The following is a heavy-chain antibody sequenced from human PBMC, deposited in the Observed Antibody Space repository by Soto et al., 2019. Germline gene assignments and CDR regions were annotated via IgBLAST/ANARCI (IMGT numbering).Heavy chain of an antibody. J-gene: IGHJ4*02. D-gene: IGHD6-13*01. Sequence: ASVKVSCKASGYTFTSYGISWVRQAPGQGLEWMGWISAYNGNTNYAQKLQGRVTMTTDTSTSTAYMELRSLRSDDTAVYYCARDTADEQQLALDYWGQGTLVTVSS. CDR3: ARDTADEQQLALDY. CDR1: GYTFTSYG. V-gene: IGHV1-18*04. CDR2: ISAYNGNT.